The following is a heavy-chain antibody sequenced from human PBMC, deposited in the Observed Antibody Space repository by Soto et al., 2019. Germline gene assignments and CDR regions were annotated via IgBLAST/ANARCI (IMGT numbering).Heavy chain of an antibody. CDR3: ARGEVGPNGGYFQH. CDR2: ISVYSGNT. Sequence: ASVKVSCKASGYTFTSYGTSWVRQAPGQGLEWMGWISVYSGNTNYAQKRQGRVTMTTDTSTSIAYMELRSLRSDDTAVYYCARGEVGPNGGYFQHWGQGTLVTVSS. D-gene: IGHD1-26*01. CDR1: GYTFTSYG. J-gene: IGHJ1*01. V-gene: IGHV1-18*04.